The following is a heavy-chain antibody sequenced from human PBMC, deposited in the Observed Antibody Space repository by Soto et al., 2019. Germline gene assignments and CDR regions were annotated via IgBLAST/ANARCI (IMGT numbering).Heavy chain of an antibody. D-gene: IGHD3-22*01. CDR3: ARVTTAYDSSGYYYFDY. CDR2: TYYRSKWYN. CDR1: GDSVSSNSAA. J-gene: IGHJ4*02. V-gene: IGHV6-1*01. Sequence: SQTLSLTCAISGDSVSSNSAAWNWIRQSPSRGLEWLGRTYYRSKWYNDYAVSVKSRITINPDTSKNQFSLQLNSVTPEDTAVYYCARVTTAYDSSGYYYFDYWGQGTLVTVSS.